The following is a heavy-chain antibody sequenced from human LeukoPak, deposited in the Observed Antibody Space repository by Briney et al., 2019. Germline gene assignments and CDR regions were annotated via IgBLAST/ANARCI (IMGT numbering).Heavy chain of an antibody. CDR1: GFTFSSYA. D-gene: IGHD4-11*01. CDR3: AKGYSNYLDY. CDR2: IWYDGSNK. V-gene: IGHV3-30*02. Sequence: GGSLRLSCAASGFTFSSYAMSWVRQAPGKGLEWVAVIWYDGSNKYYADSVKGRFTISRDNSKNTLYLQMNSLRAEDTAVYYCAKGYSNYLDYWGQGTPVTVSS. J-gene: IGHJ4*02.